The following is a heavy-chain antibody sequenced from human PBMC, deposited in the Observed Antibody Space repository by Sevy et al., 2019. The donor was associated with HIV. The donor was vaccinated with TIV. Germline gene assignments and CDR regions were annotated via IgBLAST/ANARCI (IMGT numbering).Heavy chain of an antibody. J-gene: IGHJ4*02. CDR1: GFTLGDYC. V-gene: IGHV3-49*04. Sequence: GGSLRLSCTASGFTLGDYCMSWVRQAPGKGLEWVAFLKSDVYGGTVDSAASVRGRFVISRDDSKTIAYLQMNDLKTEDTGVYYCTRWKAAQSIFDYWGQGALVTVSS. CDR3: TRWKAAQSIFDY. D-gene: IGHD6-13*01. CDR2: LKSDVYGGTV.